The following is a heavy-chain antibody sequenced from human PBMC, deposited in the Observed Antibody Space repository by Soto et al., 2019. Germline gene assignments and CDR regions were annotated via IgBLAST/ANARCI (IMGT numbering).Heavy chain of an antibody. CDR2: AYYSGST. J-gene: IGHJ6*01. CDR1: GGPTSSGGYY. CDR3: ARDPLYYYDSSGYYFEDYYYYGMDV. V-gene: IGHV4-31*02. Sequence: PAETLGFGWTVSGGPTSSGGYYWRRIRQHPGTGVDSIRHAYYSGSTYYNPSLKSGVTISVDTSKSQFSLRLSSVTAADTAVYYCARDPLYYYDSSGYYFEDYYYYGMDVWGQGTTVTVSS. D-gene: IGHD3-22*01.